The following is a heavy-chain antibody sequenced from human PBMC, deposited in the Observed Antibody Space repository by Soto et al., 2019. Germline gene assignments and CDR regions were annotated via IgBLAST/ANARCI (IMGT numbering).Heavy chain of an antibody. D-gene: IGHD1-26*01. Sequence: EVQLLESGGGLVQPGGSLRLSCAASGFSYAMSWVRQAPGKGLEWISAITNGGGNTYYADSVKGRFSISRDNSKSTLYLVMNSLRAEDTALYYYAQQFDSGTYSPVISWGQGTLVTVSS. J-gene: IGHJ4*02. V-gene: IGHV3-23*01. CDR3: AQQFDSGTYSPVIS. CDR2: ITNGGGNT. CDR1: GFSYA.